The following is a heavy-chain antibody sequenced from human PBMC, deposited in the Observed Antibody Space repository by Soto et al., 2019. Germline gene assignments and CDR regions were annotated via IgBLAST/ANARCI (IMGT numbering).Heavy chain of an antibody. J-gene: IGHJ4*02. D-gene: IGHD1-20*01. V-gene: IGHV3-30*18. CDR1: GLTFTNHG. CDR2: ISYDGTTE. Sequence: QVQLVESGGGVVQPGRSLRLSCAASGLTFTNHGMHWVRQAPGKGLEWVAHISYDGTTEHYADSVKGRFTISRDNPNNTVHLQLNPLRPEETALYYCAKDPLYNWNDPLDFWGQGTMVTVS. CDR3: AKDPLYNWNDPLDF.